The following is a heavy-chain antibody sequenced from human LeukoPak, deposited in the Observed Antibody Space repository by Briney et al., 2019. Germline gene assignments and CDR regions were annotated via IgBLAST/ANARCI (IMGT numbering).Heavy chain of an antibody. V-gene: IGHV3-53*01. CDR1: GFSISNYY. CDR3: ARHSDSPNYPDTDSFDL. CDR2: IYATGNT. Sequence: GGSLRLFCAASGFSISNYYMFWARQAPGRGLEWVSVIYATGNTYYANSVKGRFTISRDNSENTLYLQMNSLRVGDTAVYYCARHSDSPNYPDTDSFDLWGQGKTVTVSS. J-gene: IGHJ3*01. D-gene: IGHD3-22*01.